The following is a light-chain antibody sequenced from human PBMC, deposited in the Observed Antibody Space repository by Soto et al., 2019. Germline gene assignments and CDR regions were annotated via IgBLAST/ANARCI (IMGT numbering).Light chain of an antibody. CDR1: SSDVGIYNY. V-gene: IGLV2-14*01. J-gene: IGLJ1*01. Sequence: QSVLTQPASVSGSPGQSIAISCTGSSSDVGIYNYVSWYQQHPGKVPKLIIYEVTNRPSGVSNRFSGSKSGNTASLTISGLQAEDEADYYCNSYTTSSTRVFGTGTKVTVL. CDR2: EVT. CDR3: NSYTTSSTRV.